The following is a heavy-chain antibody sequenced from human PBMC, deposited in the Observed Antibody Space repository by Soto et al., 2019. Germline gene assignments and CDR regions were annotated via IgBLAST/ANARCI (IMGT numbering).Heavy chain of an antibody. Sequence: PSETLSLTCTVSGGSISCSSYYWGWIRQPPGKGLEWIGSIYYSGSTYYNPSLKSRVTISVDTSKNQFSLKLSSVTAADTAVYYCASLSSRGSTYYYDSSGYYRRAFDIWGQGTVVTVSS. CDR1: GGSISCSSYY. CDR3: ASLSSRGSTYYYDSSGYYRRAFDI. D-gene: IGHD3-22*01. J-gene: IGHJ3*02. V-gene: IGHV4-39*01. CDR2: IYYSGST.